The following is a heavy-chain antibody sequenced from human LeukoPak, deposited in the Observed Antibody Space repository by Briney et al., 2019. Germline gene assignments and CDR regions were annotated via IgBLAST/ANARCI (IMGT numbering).Heavy chain of an antibody. J-gene: IGHJ5*02. Sequence: ASVKVSCKVSGYTLTELSMHWVRQAPGKGLEWMGGFDPEDGETIYAQKFQGRVTMTEDTSTDTAYMELSSPRSEDTAVYYCATRNGPLRYFDWLEGTGNWFDPWGQGTLVTVSS. CDR1: GYTLTELS. V-gene: IGHV1-24*01. D-gene: IGHD3-9*01. CDR3: ATRNGPLRYFDWLEGTGNWFDP. CDR2: FDPEDGET.